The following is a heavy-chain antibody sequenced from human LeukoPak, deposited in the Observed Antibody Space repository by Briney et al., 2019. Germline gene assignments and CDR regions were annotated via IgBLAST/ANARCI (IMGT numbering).Heavy chain of an antibody. V-gene: IGHV4-34*01. Sequence: PETLSLTCAGYGGSFSGYYWSWLRQPPGKGLEWLGEINHSGSTNYNPSLKSRVTISVDTSKNQSSLKLSSVTAADTAVYYCGTNAFPRYYYYYGMDVWGQGTTVTVSS. CDR3: GTNAFPRYYYYYGMDV. D-gene: IGHD2-2*01. J-gene: IGHJ6*02. CDR1: GGSFSGYY. CDR2: INHSGST.